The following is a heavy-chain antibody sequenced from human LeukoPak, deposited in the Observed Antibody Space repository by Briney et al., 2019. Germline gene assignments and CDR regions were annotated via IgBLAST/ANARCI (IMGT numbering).Heavy chain of an antibody. D-gene: IGHD2-2*02. V-gene: IGHV1-69*01. CDR2: IIPIFGTA. J-gene: IGHJ6*02. Sequence: SVKVSCKASGGTFSSYAISWVRQAPGQGLEWMGGIIPIFGTANYAQKFQGRVTITADESTSTAYMELSSLRSEDTAVYYCARVGYCSSTSCYTVGDYYYGMDVWGQGTTVTVSS. CDR3: ARVGYCSSTSCYTVGDYYYGMDV. CDR1: GGTFSSYA.